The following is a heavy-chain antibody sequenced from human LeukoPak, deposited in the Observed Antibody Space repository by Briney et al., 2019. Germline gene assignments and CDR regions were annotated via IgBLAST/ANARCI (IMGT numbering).Heavy chain of an antibody. Sequence: ASVKVSCKASGGTFSSYAISWVRQAPGQGLEWMGGIIPIFGTANYAQKFQGRVTITTDESTSTAYMELSSLRSEDTAVYYCARETAYYWYFDLWGRGTLVTVSS. V-gene: IGHV1-69*05. CDR3: ARETAYYWYFDL. D-gene: IGHD2-21*02. J-gene: IGHJ2*01. CDR1: GGTFSSYA. CDR2: IIPIFGTA.